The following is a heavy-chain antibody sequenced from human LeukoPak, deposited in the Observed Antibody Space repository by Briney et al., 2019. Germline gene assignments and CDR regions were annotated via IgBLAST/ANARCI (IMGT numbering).Heavy chain of an antibody. CDR3: AKEGWRLLPYY. V-gene: IGHV3-30*18. J-gene: IGHJ4*02. CDR1: GFTFSSNG. D-gene: IGHD3-22*01. CDR2: ILDDGSNK. Sequence: AGGSLRLSCAASGFTFSSNGMHWVRQAPGKGLERVAVILDDGSNKYYADSVKGRFTISRDNSKNTLYPQMNSLRVEDTAVYYCAKEGWRLLPYYWGQGTPVTVSS.